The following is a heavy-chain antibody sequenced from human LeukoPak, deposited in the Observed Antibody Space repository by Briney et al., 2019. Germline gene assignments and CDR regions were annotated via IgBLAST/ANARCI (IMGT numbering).Heavy chain of an antibody. D-gene: IGHD6-19*01. Sequence: KSSETLSLTCTVSGGSISSYYWSWIRQPPGKGLEWIGEINHSGSTNYNPSLKSRVTISVDTSKNQFSLKLSSVTAADTAVYYCARLAGSSGWERLWGQGTLVTVSS. CDR2: INHSGST. CDR3: ARLAGSSGWERL. J-gene: IGHJ4*02. V-gene: IGHV4-34*01. CDR1: GGSISSYY.